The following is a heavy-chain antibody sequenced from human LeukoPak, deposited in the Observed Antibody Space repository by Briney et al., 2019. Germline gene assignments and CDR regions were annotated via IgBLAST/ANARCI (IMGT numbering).Heavy chain of an antibody. J-gene: IGHJ4*02. D-gene: IGHD6-19*01. CDR1: GYTFTSYG. CDR2: ISGYNGNT. V-gene: IGHV1-18*01. Sequence: SVKVSCKASGYTFTSYGISWVRQAPGQGLEWMGWISGYNGNTNYAQQKLQGRVTMTTDTSTSTAYMELRSLRSDDTAVYYCARDLKRGYSSGRYSWGTGSSNDYWGQGTLVTVSS. CDR3: ARDLKRGYSSGRYSWGTGSSNDY.